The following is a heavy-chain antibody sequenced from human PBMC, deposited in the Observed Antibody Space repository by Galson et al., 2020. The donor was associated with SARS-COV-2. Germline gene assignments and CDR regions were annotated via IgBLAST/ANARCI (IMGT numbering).Heavy chain of an antibody. CDR2: IYSGGSS. CDR1: GFSVSSNY. CDR3: ARGGTQLWLRGVFDY. D-gene: IGHD5-18*01. Sequence: GESLKISCAASGFSVSSNYMSWVRQAPGKALEWVSVIYSGGSSYYADSVKGRFTISRDNSKNTLYLQMNTLRAEDTAVYYCARGGTQLWLRGVFDYWGQGTLVTVSS. J-gene: IGHJ4*02. V-gene: IGHV3-66*02.